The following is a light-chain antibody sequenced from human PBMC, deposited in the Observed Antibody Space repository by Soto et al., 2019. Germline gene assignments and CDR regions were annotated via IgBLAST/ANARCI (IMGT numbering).Light chain of an antibody. J-gene: IGKJ5*01. V-gene: IGKV3D-20*01. CDR2: DAS. CDR1: ERVSSSY. CDR3: QQYGSSPVT. Sequence: EIVLTQSPATMSLSPWERATLSCGASERVSSSYVAWYQMKAGLAPRLLIHDASTRASGIPDRFRGSKSGTDFTLTIRGLEPEDAALYYCQQYGSSPVTFGQGTRLEIK.